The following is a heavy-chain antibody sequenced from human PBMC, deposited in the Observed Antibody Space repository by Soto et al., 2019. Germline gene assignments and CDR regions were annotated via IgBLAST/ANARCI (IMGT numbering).Heavy chain of an antibody. D-gene: IGHD5-18*01. J-gene: IGHJ4*02. V-gene: IGHV4-61*01. Sequence: KSSETLSLTCSVSGGSVSSGSYYWSWMRQPPGKGLEWIGYIYNTGSTNYNPSLKSRVTMSVDTSKNQFSLKLTSVTAADTAVYYCARGGGVTATFDYWGRGTLVTVSS. CDR2: IYNTGST. CDR3: ARGGGVTATFDY. CDR1: GGSVSSGSYY.